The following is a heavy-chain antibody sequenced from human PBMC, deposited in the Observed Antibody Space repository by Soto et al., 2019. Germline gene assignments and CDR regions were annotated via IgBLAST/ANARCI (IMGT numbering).Heavy chain of an antibody. J-gene: IGHJ6*02. CDR2: IYHSGST. CDR1: GYSISSGYY. Sequence: SETLSLTCAVSGYSISSGYYWGWIRQPPGKGLEWIGSIYHSGSTYYNPSLKSRVAISVDTSKNQFSLKLSSVTAADTAVYYCARRLTEGWTSYYYYYGMDVWGQGTTVTVSS. D-gene: IGHD6-19*01. V-gene: IGHV4-38-2*01. CDR3: ARRLTEGWTSYYYYYGMDV.